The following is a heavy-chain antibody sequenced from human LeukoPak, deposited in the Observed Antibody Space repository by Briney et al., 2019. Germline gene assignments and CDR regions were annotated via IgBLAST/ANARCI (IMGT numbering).Heavy chain of an antibody. V-gene: IGHV5-51*01. J-gene: IGHJ3*02. Sequence: GESLKISCKGSGYSFTSYWIGWVRQMPGKGLGWMGIIYPGDSDTRYSPSFQGQVTISADKSISTAYLQWSSLKASDTAMYYCARPVVATIDAFDIWGQGTMVTVSS. CDR3: ARPVVATIDAFDI. CDR1: GYSFTSYW. D-gene: IGHD5-12*01. CDR2: IYPGDSDT.